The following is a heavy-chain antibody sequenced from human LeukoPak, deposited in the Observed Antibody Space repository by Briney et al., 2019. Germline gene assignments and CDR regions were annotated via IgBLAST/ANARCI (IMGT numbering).Heavy chain of an antibody. V-gene: IGHV4-39*07. J-gene: IGHJ4*02. CDR1: GGSISSSDYY. Sequence: SETLSLTCAVPGGSISSSDYYWGWIRQPPGKGLEWIGTIYYSGSTYYNPSLRSRVTISVDTSKNQFSLKLSSVTAADTAVYYCARQIWFGELFDYWGQGTLVTVSS. CDR3: ARQIWFGELFDY. D-gene: IGHD3-10*01. CDR2: IYYSGST.